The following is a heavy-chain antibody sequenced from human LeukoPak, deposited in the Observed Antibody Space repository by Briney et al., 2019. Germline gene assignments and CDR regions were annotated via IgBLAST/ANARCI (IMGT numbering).Heavy chain of an antibody. D-gene: IGHD5-18*01. Sequence: SETLSLTCTVSGGSMNTYYWTWIRQPPGKGLEWIGYIYHSGSTKYNPSLKSRVTISVDTSKNQFSLKLSSVTAADTAVYYCARLGVDTAMVVWGQGTLVTVSS. CDR2: IYHSGST. V-gene: IGHV4-59*12. CDR3: ARLGVDTAMVV. CDR1: GGSMNTYY. J-gene: IGHJ4*02.